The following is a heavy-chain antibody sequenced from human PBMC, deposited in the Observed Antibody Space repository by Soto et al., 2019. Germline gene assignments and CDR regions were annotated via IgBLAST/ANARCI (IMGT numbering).Heavy chain of an antibody. D-gene: IGHD2-2*01. CDR3: ARNHYCSSTSCYYGPYYYGMDV. J-gene: IGHJ6*02. V-gene: IGHV1-3*01. CDR2: INAGNGNT. Sequence: QVQLVQSGAEVKKPGASVKVSCKASGYTFTSYAMHWVRQAPGQRLEWMGWINAGNGNTKYSQKFHGRVTITRDTAASTAYMELSSLRSEDTAVYYCARNHYCSSTSCYYGPYYYGMDVWGQGTTVTVSS. CDR1: GYTFTSYA.